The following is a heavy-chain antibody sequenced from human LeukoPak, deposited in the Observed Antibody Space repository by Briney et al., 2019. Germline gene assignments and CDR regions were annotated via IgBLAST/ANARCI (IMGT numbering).Heavy chain of an antibody. D-gene: IGHD3-10*01. Sequence: ASVKVSCKASGYTFTSYDINWVRQATGQGLEWMGWMNPNSGNTGYAQKFQGRVTMARNTSISTAYMELSSLRSEDTAVYYCARGYHRYYYGSGRWYNWFDPWGQGTLVTVSS. CDR2: MNPNSGNT. J-gene: IGHJ5*02. CDR1: GYTFTSYD. CDR3: ARGYHRYYYGSGRWYNWFDP. V-gene: IGHV1-8*01.